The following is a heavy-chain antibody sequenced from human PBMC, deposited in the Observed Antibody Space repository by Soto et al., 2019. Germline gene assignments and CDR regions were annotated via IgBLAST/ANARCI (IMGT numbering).Heavy chain of an antibody. CDR2: ISSGSSGTSI. J-gene: IGHJ4*02. D-gene: IGHD2-15*01. Sequence: QVQLVESGGGLVKPGGSLRLSCAASGFTFSDYYMSWIRQAPGKGLEWVSYISSGSSGTSIYYADSVKGRFTISRDNGKNSLYLQMKSLRAEDTAVYYCARSTVAVVVAATPFDYWGQGTLVTVSS. CDR3: ARSTVAVVVAATPFDY. V-gene: IGHV3-11*01. CDR1: GFTFSDYY.